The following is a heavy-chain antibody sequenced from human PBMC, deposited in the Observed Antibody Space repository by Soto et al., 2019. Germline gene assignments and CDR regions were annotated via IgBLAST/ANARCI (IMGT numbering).Heavy chain of an antibody. D-gene: IGHD3-22*01. J-gene: IGHJ4*02. CDR2: ISYEGSNK. CDR3: ARDKSDLAASGSIPFH. CDR1: GFTFSSYP. Sequence: GRALTLSCASSGFTFSSYPRHWVRQTPGKGLEWVAVISYEGSNKYYADSVKGRFTISRDNSKNTLYLQMNSLRAEDTAVYYCARDKSDLAASGSIPFHWGQGTLVTVSS. V-gene: IGHV3-30-3*01.